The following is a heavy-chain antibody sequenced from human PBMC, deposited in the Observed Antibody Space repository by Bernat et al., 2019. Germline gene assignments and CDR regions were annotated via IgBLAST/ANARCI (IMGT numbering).Heavy chain of an antibody. Sequence: VQLVESGGGVVQPGRSLRLSCVASGFTFSDYSLHWVRQAPGKGLEGVAVVSYDGRNKYSADTVQARFIISRDDSENTLYLQMDSLKAEDTAVYYCVRDGAALYYYHGMDVWGRGTTVTVSS. CDR3: VRDGAALYYYHGMDV. J-gene: IGHJ6*02. CDR1: GFTFSDYS. D-gene: IGHD6-25*01. V-gene: IGHV3-30*04. CDR2: VSYDGRNK.